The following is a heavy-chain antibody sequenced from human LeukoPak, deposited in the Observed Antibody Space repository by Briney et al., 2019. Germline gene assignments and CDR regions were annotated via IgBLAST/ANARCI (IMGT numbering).Heavy chain of an antibody. CDR3: ARGLAYCGGDCQGVWYFDL. CDR1: GFTFCDYA. J-gene: IGHJ2*01. Sequence: GGSLRLSCAASGFTFCDYAMNWVRQAPGKGLQWVSSISSSTTYISYADSVKGRFTIFRDNARNTLYLQMNSLRAEDTAVYYCARGLAYCGGDCQGVWYFDLWGRGSLVTVSS. V-gene: IGHV3-21*01. D-gene: IGHD2-21*02. CDR2: ISSSTTYI.